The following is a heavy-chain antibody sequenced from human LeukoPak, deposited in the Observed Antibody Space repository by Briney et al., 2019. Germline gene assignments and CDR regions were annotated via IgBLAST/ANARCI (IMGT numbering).Heavy chain of an antibody. Sequence: GGSLRLSCAASGFTFSSYSMNWVRQAPGRGLEWVSYISGSSRPIYYADSVKGRFTISRDNAKNSVYLQMDSLRAEDTAVYYCARATNDAFDIWGQGTMVTVSS. CDR2: ISGSSRPI. CDR3: ARATNDAFDI. J-gene: IGHJ3*02. CDR1: GFTFSSYS. V-gene: IGHV3-48*04.